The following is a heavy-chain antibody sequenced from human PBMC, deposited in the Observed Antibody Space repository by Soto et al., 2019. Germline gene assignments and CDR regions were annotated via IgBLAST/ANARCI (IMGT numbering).Heavy chain of an antibody. CDR1: GFIFSSYG. V-gene: IGHV3-33*01. CDR2: IWYDGSNK. J-gene: IGHJ6*02. CDR3: ASALWHDSSGYYSYYYGMDV. Sequence: QVQLVESGGGVVQPGRSLRLTCAASGFIFSSYGMHWVRQAPGKGLEWVAVIWYDGSNKYYADSVKGRFTISRDNSKNTLYLQMNSLRAEDTAVYYCASALWHDSSGYYSYYYGMDVWGQGTTVTVSS. D-gene: IGHD3-22*01.